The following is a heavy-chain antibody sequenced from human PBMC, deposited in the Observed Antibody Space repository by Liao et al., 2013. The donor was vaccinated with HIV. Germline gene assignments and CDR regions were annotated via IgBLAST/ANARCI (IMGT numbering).Heavy chain of an antibody. CDR2: FNHSGGS. CDR1: GGSLSGHS. D-gene: IGHD1-26*01. V-gene: IGHV4-34*02. Sequence: VQLQQWGAGLLKPSETLSLTCAVYGGSLSGHSWTWIRQAPGEGLEWIGEFNHSGGSKYNPSLKRRVTISIDTSKNQFSLKLSSVTAADTAVYYCARLGWELTEGWFAPWGQGTLVTVSS. CDR3: ARLGWELTEGWFAP. J-gene: IGHJ5*02.